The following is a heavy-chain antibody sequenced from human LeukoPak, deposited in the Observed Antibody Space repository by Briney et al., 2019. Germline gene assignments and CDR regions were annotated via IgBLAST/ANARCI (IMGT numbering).Heavy chain of an antibody. V-gene: IGHV6-1*01. Sequence: SQTLSLTCALSGDSVSSDSDTWNWIRQSPSRGLEWLGRTYYRSKWYNDYAASVKSRITINPDTSKNQFSLQLNSVTPEDTAVYYCARGQAASGRLFDYWGQGTLVTVSS. D-gene: IGHD6-13*01. CDR2: TYYRSKWYN. J-gene: IGHJ4*02. CDR3: ARGQAASGRLFDY. CDR1: GDSVSSDSDT.